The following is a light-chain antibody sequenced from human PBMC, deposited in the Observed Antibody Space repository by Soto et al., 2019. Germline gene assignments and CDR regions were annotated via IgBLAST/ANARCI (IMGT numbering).Light chain of an antibody. CDR3: LSYTSSTTLV. J-gene: IGLJ2*01. Sequence: QSALTQPASVSGSPGQSITISCTGTSSDVGFYNYVSWYQHHPGKAPKLMISEVKNRPPGVSNRFSGSKSDNTASLTISGLQAEDEADYYCLSYTSSTTLVFGGGTKVTVL. CDR1: SSDVGFYNY. CDR2: EVK. V-gene: IGLV2-14*01.